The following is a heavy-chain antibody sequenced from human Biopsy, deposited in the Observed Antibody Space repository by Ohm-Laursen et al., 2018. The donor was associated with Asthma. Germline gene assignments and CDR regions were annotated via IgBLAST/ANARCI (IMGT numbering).Heavy chain of an antibody. D-gene: IGHD6-19*01. CDR2: ITGSGGTT. Sequence: SLRLSCTASGFMFRSFGMHWVRQAPGKGLERVSAITGSGGTTYYADSVRGRFTISRDNSKSTLFLQMDSLSAEDTAVYYCAKDFRGIAVAGDRGFDYWGQGTLVTASS. CDR3: AKDFRGIAVAGDRGFDY. CDR1: GFMFRSFG. V-gene: IGHV3-23*01. J-gene: IGHJ4*02.